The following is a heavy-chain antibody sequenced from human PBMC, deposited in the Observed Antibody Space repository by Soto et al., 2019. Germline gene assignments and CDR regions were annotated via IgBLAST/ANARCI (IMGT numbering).Heavy chain of an antibody. V-gene: IGHV3-21*01. Sequence: EVQLLESGGGLVKPGGSLRLSCAASGFTFSSYSMNWVRQAPGKGLEWGSSISRSSSYIYYAAAVKGRFTISRDNAKNSLYLHMNSLSAEDTAVYYCASDRFGNMNAYCSQRTLGTVSS. CDR2: ISRSSSYI. CDR3: ASDRFGNMNAY. J-gene: IGHJ4*02. CDR1: GFTFSSYS. D-gene: IGHD3-3*01.